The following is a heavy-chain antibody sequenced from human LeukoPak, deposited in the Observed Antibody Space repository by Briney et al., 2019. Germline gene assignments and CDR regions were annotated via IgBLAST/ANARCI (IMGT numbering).Heavy chain of an antibody. CDR1: GFTFSSYE. V-gene: IGHV3-23*01. Sequence: GGSLRLSCAASGFTFSSYEMNWVRQAPGKGLEWVSSISTSGGSTYYADSVKGRFTISRDNSKDTLYLQMNSLRAEDTAVYYCAKDLQIDYYDNSGYFFDYWGQGTLVTVSS. D-gene: IGHD3-22*01. CDR3: AKDLQIDYYDNSGYFFDY. CDR2: ISTSGGST. J-gene: IGHJ4*02.